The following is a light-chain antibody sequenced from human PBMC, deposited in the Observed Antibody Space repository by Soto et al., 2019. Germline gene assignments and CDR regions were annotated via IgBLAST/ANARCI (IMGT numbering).Light chain of an antibody. Sequence: QSVLTQPPSVSAAPGQTLTISCTGSSTNIGNNYVSWYQQLPGTAPKLLIYDNNKRPSGIPDRFSGSKSGTSATLGITGLQAGDEADYYCGTCISSLSLEVFGGGTKLTVL. CDR3: GTCISSLSLEV. CDR2: DNN. CDR1: STNIGNNY. V-gene: IGLV1-51*01. J-gene: IGLJ3*02.